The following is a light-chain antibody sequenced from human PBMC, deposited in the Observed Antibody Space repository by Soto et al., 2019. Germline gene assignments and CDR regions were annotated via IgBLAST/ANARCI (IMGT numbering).Light chain of an antibody. CDR2: SDN. J-gene: IGLJ2*01. V-gene: IGLV1-44*01. Sequence: QSVLTQPPSASGTPGQRVTISCSGSSSNIGTNTVIWYQQLPGAAPKLLIYSDNQRPSGVPDRFAGSKSGTSASLAISGLQSEDEAHYYCAAWDVSLVVFGGGTKLTVL. CDR1: SSNIGTNT. CDR3: AAWDVSLVV.